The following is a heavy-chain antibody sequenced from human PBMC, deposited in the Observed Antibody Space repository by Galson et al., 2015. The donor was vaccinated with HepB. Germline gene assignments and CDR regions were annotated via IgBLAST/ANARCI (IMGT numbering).Heavy chain of an antibody. CDR1: GFTFSSYS. J-gene: IGHJ4*02. CDR2: INSKDGGA. Sequence: SLRLSCAASGFTFSSYSMHWVRQAPGKGIEYVSGINSKDGGAYYADSVKGRFTISRDNSKNALFLQMSSLRFEDTAVYYCVKLLSMTAAETSDNWGQGTLVTVST. V-gene: IGHV3-64D*06. CDR3: VKLLSMTAAETSDN. D-gene: IGHD2-8*01.